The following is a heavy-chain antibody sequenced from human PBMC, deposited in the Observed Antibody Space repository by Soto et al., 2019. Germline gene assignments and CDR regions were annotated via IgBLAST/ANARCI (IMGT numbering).Heavy chain of an antibody. D-gene: IGHD4-17*01. Sequence: SETLSLTCAVSGRSISSGGYSWSWIRQPPGKGLEWIGYIYHSGSTSYSPSLKSRVTISVDRSKNQFSLKLSSVTAADTAVYYCARASTTVTTLDYWGQGTLVTVSS. V-gene: IGHV4-30-2*01. CDR3: ARASTTVTTLDY. CDR2: IYHSGST. CDR1: GRSISSGGYS. J-gene: IGHJ4*02.